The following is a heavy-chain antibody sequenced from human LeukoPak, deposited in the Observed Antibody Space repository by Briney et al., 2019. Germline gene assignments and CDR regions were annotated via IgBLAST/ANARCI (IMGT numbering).Heavy chain of an antibody. J-gene: IGHJ4*02. D-gene: IGHD3-22*01. CDR1: GGSISSSNW. CDR3: ASHTFYYYDSSGYQDY. CDR2: IYHSGST. Sequence: SSETLSLTCAVSGGSISSSNWWSWVRQPPGKGLEWIGEIYHSGSTNYNPSLKSRVTISVDKSKNQFSLKLSSVTAADTAVYYCASHTFYYYDSSGYQDYWGQGTLVTVSS. V-gene: IGHV4-4*02.